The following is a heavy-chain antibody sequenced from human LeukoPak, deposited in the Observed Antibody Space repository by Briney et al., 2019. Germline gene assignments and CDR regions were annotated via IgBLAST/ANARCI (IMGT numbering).Heavy chain of an antibody. CDR3: ARVLRGVILNWFDP. CDR1: GGSISSSNW. D-gene: IGHD3-10*01. V-gene: IGHV4-4*02. J-gene: IGHJ5*02. CDR2: IYHSGST. Sequence: SGTLSLTCAVSGGSISSSNWWSWVRQPPGKGLEWIGEIYHSGSTNYNPSLKSRVTIAVDKSKNQFSLNLSSVTAADTAVYYCARVLRGVILNWFDPWGQGTLVTVSS.